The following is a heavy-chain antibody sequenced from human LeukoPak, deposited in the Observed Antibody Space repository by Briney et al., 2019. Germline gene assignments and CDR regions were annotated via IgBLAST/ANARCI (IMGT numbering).Heavy chain of an antibody. J-gene: IGHJ5*02. CDR2: IYYSGST. CDR1: GGSISSHY. Sequence: SETLSLTCTVSGGSISSHYWSWIRQPPGKGLEWIGYIYYSGSTNYNPSLKSRVTISVDTSKNQFSPKLSSVTAADTAVYYCARDKGLLWFGDHSNWFDPWGQGTLVTVSS. V-gene: IGHV4-59*11. CDR3: ARDKGLLWFGDHSNWFDP. D-gene: IGHD3-10*01.